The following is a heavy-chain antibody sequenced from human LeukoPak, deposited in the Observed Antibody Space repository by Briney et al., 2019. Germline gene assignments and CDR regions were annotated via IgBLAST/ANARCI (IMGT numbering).Heavy chain of an antibody. CDR3: ARTNCSSTSCYGENDAFDI. D-gene: IGHD2-2*01. V-gene: IGHV3-21*01. Sequence: GGSLRLSCAASGFIFNSHSMNWVRQAPGKGLEWVSSISSTSSYIYYADSVKGRFTISRDNSKNTLYLQMNSLRAEDTAVYYCARTNCSSTSCYGENDAFDIWGQGTMVTVSS. J-gene: IGHJ3*02. CDR1: GFIFNSHS. CDR2: ISSTSSYI.